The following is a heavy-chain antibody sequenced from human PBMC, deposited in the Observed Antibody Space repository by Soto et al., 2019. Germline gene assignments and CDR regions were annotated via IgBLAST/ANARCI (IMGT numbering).Heavy chain of an antibody. Sequence: PGGSLRLSCAASGFTFSSYGMHWVRQAPGKGLEWVAVISYDGSNKYYADSVKGRFTISRDNSKNTLYLQMNSMRAEDTAVYYCAKDLRMYCTSTSCSTVDYWGQGTLVTVSS. CDR3: AKDLRMYCTSTSCSTVDY. V-gene: IGHV3-30*18. D-gene: IGHD2-2*02. CDR1: GFTFSSYG. CDR2: ISYDGSNK. J-gene: IGHJ4*02.